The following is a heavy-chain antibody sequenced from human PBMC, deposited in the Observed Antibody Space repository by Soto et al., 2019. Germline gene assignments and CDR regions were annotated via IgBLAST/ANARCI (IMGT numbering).Heavy chain of an antibody. V-gene: IGHV4-4*02. D-gene: IGHD1-1*01. CDR1: GGSISSSNW. J-gene: IGHJ6*02. CDR2: IYHSGST. Sequence: QVQLQESGPGLVKPSGTLSLTCAVSGGSISSSNWWSWVRQPPGKGLEWIGEIYHSGSTNYNPSLKSRVTISVDKSKNQFSLKLSSVTAADTAVYYCARDKIRYNWNDEGYYYGMDVWGQGTTVTVSS. CDR3: ARDKIRYNWNDEGYYYGMDV.